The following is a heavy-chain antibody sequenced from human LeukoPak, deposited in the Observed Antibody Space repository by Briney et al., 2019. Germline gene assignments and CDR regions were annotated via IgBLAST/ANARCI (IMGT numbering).Heavy chain of an antibody. CDR3: ARDLSGWGVDY. D-gene: IGHD6-25*01. CDR1: GYTFTDYF. V-gene: IGHV1/OR15-3*02. J-gene: IGHJ4*02. Sequence: ASVKVSCKASGYTFTDYFMNWMRQAPGQRLEWMGWINAGNGNTKYSQKLQGRVTITRDTSASTAYMQLSSLRSEDTAVYYCARDLSGWGVDYWGQGTLVTVSS. CDR2: INAGNGNT.